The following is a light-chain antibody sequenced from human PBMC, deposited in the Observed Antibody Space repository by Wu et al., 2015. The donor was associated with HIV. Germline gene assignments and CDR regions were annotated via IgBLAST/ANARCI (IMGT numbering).Light chain of an antibody. CDR1: RVLGRN. J-gene: IGKJ1*01. CDR2: CI. V-gene: IGKV3-15*01. CDR3: QLSNNWPWT. Sequence: ERGHPLLQGQYRVLGRNFSLGTSXETWPTAPQAPHLWCIHQGTGIPARFIGSGSGTEFTLTISSLQSEDFAIYYCQLSNNWPWTFGQGTKVEIK.